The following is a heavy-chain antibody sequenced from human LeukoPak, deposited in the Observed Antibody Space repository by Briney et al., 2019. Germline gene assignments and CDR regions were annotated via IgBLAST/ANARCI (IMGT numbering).Heavy chain of an antibody. Sequence: PGGFLRLSCAASGFTFSSYSMNWVRQAPGKGLEWVSSISSSSSYIYYADSVKGRFTISRDNAKNSLYLQMNSLRAEDTAVYYCARVPSGVYDYWGQGTLVTVSS. CDR3: ARVPSGVYDY. D-gene: IGHD6-13*01. J-gene: IGHJ4*02. CDR1: GFTFSSYS. CDR2: ISSSSSYI. V-gene: IGHV3-21*01.